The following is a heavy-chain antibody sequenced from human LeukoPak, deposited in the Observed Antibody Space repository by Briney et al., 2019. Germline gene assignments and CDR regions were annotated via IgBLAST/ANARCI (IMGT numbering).Heavy chain of an antibody. CDR3: AKDAWEVGATSEIDY. CDR2: IRYDGSDK. V-gene: IGHV3-30*02. J-gene: IGHJ4*02. D-gene: IGHD1-26*01. CDR1: GFIFSSYG. Sequence: GGSLRLSCATSGFIFSSYGIHWVRQAPGKGLEWVAFIRYDGSDKYYADSVKGRFTISRDNSKNKVYLQMNSLRAEDTAVYYCAKDAWEVGATSEIDYWGQGTLVTVS.